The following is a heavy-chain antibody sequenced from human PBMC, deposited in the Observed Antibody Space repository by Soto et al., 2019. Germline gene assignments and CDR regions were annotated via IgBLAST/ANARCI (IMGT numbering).Heavy chain of an antibody. D-gene: IGHD2-2*01. CDR3: TRPSSTSGYYYYYGMDV. Sequence: GGSLRLSCTASGFTFGDYAMIWVRQAPGKGLEWVGFIRSKAYGGTTEYAASVKGRFTISRDDSKSIAYLQMNSLKTEDTAVYYCTRPSSTSGYYYYYGMDVWGQGTTVTVSS. CDR1: GFTFGDYA. CDR2: IRSKAYGGTT. V-gene: IGHV3-49*04. J-gene: IGHJ6*02.